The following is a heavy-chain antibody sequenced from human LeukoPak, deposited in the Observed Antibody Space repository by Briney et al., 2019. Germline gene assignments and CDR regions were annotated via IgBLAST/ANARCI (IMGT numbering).Heavy chain of an antibody. CDR2: INPNSGGT. CDR3: ARDLSLAVPVQGY. J-gene: IGHJ4*02. Sequence: ASVTVSCKASVYSFTRYYMLWLRQAPGQGLEWMGWINPNSGGTNYAQKFQGRATMTGDTSISTAYMELSRLRSDDTAVYYCARDLSLAVPVQGYWGQGTLVTVSS. V-gene: IGHV1-2*02. CDR1: VYSFTRYY. D-gene: IGHD6-19*01.